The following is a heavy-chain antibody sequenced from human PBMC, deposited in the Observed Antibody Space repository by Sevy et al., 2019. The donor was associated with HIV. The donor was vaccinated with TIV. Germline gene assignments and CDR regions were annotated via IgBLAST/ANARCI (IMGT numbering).Heavy chain of an antibody. J-gene: IGHJ6*02. CDR3: ARDTSMNRGWSGYYTPFHNGMDV. Sequence: ASVKVSCKASGYTFNTHGISWVRQAPGQGLEWMGWISGYNGATNHAQKFQDRVTMTTDTSTSTAYLELRSLRSEDTAVYYCARDTSMNRGWSGYYTPFHNGMDVWGQGTAVTVSS. V-gene: IGHV1-18*01. CDR1: GYTFNTHG. D-gene: IGHD3-3*01. CDR2: ISGYNGAT.